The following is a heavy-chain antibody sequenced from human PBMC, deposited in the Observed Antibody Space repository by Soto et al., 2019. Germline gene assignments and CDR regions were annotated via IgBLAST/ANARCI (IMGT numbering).Heavy chain of an antibody. D-gene: IGHD4-17*01. CDR3: ARRRGDYGDYDDAFDI. V-gene: IGHV3-21*01. J-gene: IGHJ3*02. CDR1: GFTFRSYS. CDR2: ISSSSSYI. Sequence: AGGSLRLSCAASGFTFRSYSINWVRQAPGEGLEWVSSISSSSSYIYYADSVKGRFTVSRDNAKNSLYLQMNSLRAEDTAVYYCARRRGDYGDYDDAFDIWGQGTIVTVSS.